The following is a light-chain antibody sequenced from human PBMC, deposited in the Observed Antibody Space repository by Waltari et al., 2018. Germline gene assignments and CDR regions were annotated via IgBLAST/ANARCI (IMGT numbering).Light chain of an antibody. CDR3: QLYGSSPPMYT. Sequence: EVVLTQSPGTLSLSPGERVSLSCRASQSVSSSYIAWYQQRPGQAPRLLIYGAATRATGIPDRFSGSGSGTDFTLTISRLEPEDFAVYYCQLYGSSPPMYTFGQGTKLQIK. J-gene: IGKJ2*01. V-gene: IGKV3-20*01. CDR1: QSVSSSY. CDR2: GAA.